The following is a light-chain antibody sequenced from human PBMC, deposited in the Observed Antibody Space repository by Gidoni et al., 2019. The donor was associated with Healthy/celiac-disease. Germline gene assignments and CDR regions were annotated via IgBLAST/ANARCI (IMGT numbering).Light chain of an antibody. V-gene: IGKV1-39*01. CDR3: QQSYSTPST. Sequence: IQMTQSPSSLSASVGDRVTITCRASQSISSYLNWYQQKPGKAPKLLIDAASSLQSGVPSRFRGSGSGTDFTLTISSLQPEDFATYYCQQSYSTPSTFGGGTKVEIK. CDR2: AAS. CDR1: QSISSY. J-gene: IGKJ4*01.